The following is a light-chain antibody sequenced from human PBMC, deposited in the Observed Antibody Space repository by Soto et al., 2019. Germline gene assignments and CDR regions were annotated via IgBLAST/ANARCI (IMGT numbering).Light chain of an antibody. CDR3: QQYGSSPIT. J-gene: IGKJ5*01. Sequence: EIVLTQSPGTLSLSPGERATLSCRASQSVSSSYLAWYQQKPGQAPSLLIYGASSRATGIPDRFSGSGSGTDFSLTISRLEPADFAVYYCQQYGSSPITFGQGTRLEIE. V-gene: IGKV3-20*01. CDR2: GAS. CDR1: QSVSSSY.